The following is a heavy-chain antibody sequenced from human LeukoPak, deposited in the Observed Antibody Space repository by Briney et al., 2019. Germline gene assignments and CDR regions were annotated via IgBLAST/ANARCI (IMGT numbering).Heavy chain of an antibody. CDR3: ARVDYDFWSGYSA. Sequence: QPGGSLRLSCAASGFTFTNYALSWVRQAPGKGLDWVSSIYGDGGTTHYADSVKGRFTISRDNSKNMLYLEMNSLRAEDTAVYYCARVDYDFWSGYSAWGQGTLVTVSS. V-gene: IGHV3-23*01. D-gene: IGHD3-3*01. J-gene: IGHJ5*02. CDR1: GFTFTNYA. CDR2: IYGDGGTT.